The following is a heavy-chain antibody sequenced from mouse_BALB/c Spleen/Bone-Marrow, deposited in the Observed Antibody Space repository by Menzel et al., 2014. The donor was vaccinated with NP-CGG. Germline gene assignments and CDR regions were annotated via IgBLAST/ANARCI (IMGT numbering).Heavy chain of an antibody. Sequence: QVQLQQSGAELVRPGASVKLSCKASGYSFTSYWMNWVKQGPGQGLEWIGMIHLSDSESRLNQKFKDKATLTADKSSSTAYMQLSSPTSEDSAVYYCTRYDLTIRAFAYWGQGTLVTVSA. J-gene: IGHJ3*01. D-gene: IGHD2-12*01. CDR3: TRYDLTIRAFAY. CDR2: IHLSDSES. CDR1: GYSFTSYW. V-gene: IGHV1-61*01.